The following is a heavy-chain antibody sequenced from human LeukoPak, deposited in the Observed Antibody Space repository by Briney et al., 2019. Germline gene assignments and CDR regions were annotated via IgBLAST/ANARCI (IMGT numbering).Heavy chain of an antibody. CDR3: ARSIKRGLFDY. V-gene: IGHV4-59*01. D-gene: IGHD3-10*01. Sequence: SETLSLTCTVSGGSIGFYYWNWIRQPPGKGLEWIGCVYYNGSSNYNPSLKSRVTISVDTSKIQFSLKLSSVTAADTAVCYCARSIKRGLFDYWGQGSLVTVSS. CDR2: VYYNGSS. J-gene: IGHJ4*02. CDR1: GGSIGFYY.